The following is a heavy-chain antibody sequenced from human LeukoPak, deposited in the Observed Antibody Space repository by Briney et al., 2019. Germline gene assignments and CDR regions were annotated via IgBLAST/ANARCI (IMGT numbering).Heavy chain of an antibody. CDR2: IISDTGVA. D-gene: IGHD3-10*01. Sequence: ASVKVSCKASGYTFADYSIHWVRQAPGQGLECMGWIISDTGVAKYAQTFQGRVTMTRDTSITTTFMELSSLRSDDTAVYYCARKGTITMVRGVIAPNWFDPWGQGTLVTVSS. CDR3: ARKGTITMVRGVIAPNWFDP. CDR1: GYTFADYS. J-gene: IGHJ5*02. V-gene: IGHV1-2*02.